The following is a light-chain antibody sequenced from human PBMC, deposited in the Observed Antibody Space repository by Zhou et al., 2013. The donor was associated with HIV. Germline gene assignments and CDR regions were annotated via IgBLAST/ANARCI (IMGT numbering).Light chain of an antibody. Sequence: DIVLTQSPGTLSFSPGDRATLSCRASHTVTSNYLAWYQHKPGQGPKVLIFGASTRANGIPDRFSGSGSGTEFTLTISRLEPEDFAVYYCQHYGVSPYTFGPGTKLEI. V-gene: IGKV3-20*01. CDR3: QHYGVSPYT. CDR1: HTVTSNY. J-gene: IGKJ2*01. CDR2: GAS.